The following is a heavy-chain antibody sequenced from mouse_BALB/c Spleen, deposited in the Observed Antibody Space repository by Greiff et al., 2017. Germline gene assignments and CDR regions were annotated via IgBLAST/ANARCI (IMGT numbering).Heavy chain of an antibody. CDR3: ARGGSDDEDAMDY. J-gene: IGHJ4*01. D-gene: IGHD2-12*01. CDR2: IHPSDSET. V-gene: IGHV1-39*01. CDR1: GYSFTGYT. Sequence: EVQLQQSGPELVKPGASMKISCKASGYSFTGYTMNWVKQSHGKNLEWIGMIHPSDSETRLNQKFKDKATLTVDKSSSTAYMQLSSPTSEDSAVYYCARGGSDDEDAMDYWGQGTSVTVSS.